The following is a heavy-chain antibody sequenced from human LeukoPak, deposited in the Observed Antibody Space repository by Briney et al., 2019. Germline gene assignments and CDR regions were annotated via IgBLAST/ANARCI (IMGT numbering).Heavy chain of an antibody. D-gene: IGHD3-3*01. V-gene: IGHV4-4*07. CDR2: IYTSGST. J-gene: IGHJ3*02. Sequence: SETLSLTCTVSGGSISSYYWSWIRQPAGKGLEWIGRIYTSGSTNYNPSLKSRVTMSVDTSKNQFSLKLSSVTAADTAVYYCARGGQNYDFWCGYYLDDVFDIWGQGTMVTVSS. CDR3: ARGGQNYDFWCGYYLDDVFDI. CDR1: GGSISSYY.